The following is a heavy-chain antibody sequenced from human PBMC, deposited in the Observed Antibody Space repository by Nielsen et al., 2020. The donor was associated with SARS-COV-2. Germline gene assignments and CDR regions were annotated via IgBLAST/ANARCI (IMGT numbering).Heavy chain of an antibody. J-gene: IGHJ4*02. V-gene: IGHV3-9*01. CDR1: GFTFDDYA. D-gene: IGHD6-19*01. Sequence: GGSLRLSFAASGFTFDDYAMHWVRQAPGKVLEWVSGINWNSGSIGYADSVKGRFTISRDNAKNSLYLQMNSLRAEDTAVYYCARDGSGWYIGYWGQGTLVTVSS. CDR3: ARDGSGWYIGY. CDR2: INWNSGSI.